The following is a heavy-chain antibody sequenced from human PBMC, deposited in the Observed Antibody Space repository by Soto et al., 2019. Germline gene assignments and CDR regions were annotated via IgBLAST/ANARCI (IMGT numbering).Heavy chain of an antibody. CDR3: ARLKVATIFEAFDI. D-gene: IGHD5-12*01. Sequence: QVQLQESGPGLVKPPETLSLTCTVSGGSISSYYWNWIRQPPGKGLEWIGYIYYSGSTKYNPSLKGRVTISVDTSKNQFSLKLSSVTAADTAVYYCARLKVATIFEAFDIWGQGTMVTVSS. J-gene: IGHJ3*02. V-gene: IGHV4-59*08. CDR1: GGSISSYY. CDR2: IYYSGST.